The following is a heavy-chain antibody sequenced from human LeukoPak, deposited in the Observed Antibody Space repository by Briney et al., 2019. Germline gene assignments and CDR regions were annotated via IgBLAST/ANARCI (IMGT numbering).Heavy chain of an antibody. CDR2: IIPTLNVA. Sequence: SVKVSCKASGDNFSTYVLTWVRQAPGQGLEWMGRIIPTLNVANFAQKFKGRVSITADKSTNTAHLELNSLRAEDTAVYYCTREGVYSPDPTSYHRLPFDIWGKGTLVIVSS. V-gene: IGHV1-69*04. CDR3: TREGVYSPDPTSYHRLPFDI. J-gene: IGHJ3*02. D-gene: IGHD3-16*02. CDR1: GDNFSTYV.